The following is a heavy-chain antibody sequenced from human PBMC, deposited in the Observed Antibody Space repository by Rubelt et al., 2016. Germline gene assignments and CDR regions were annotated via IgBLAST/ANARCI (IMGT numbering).Heavy chain of an antibody. V-gene: IGHV3-23*04. CDR3: ANVGSPYSVCYHYGMDV. J-gene: IGHJ6*02. D-gene: IGHD2-15*01. CDR1: GVTFSHYA. CDR2: IRDSGSST. Sequence: EVQLVESGGGLVQPGGSLRLSCAASGVTFSHYAMSWVRQAPGKGLEWVSRIRDSGSSTYYADSVMGRFTLSRDNSKNTLNLQRNSLRAKDTAIYYCANVGSPYSVCYHYGMDVWGQGTTVTVSS.